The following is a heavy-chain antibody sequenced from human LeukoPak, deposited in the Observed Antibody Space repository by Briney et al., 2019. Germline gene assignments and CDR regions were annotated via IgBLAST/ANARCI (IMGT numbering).Heavy chain of an antibody. V-gene: IGHV3-30*18. Sequence: GGSLRLSCAASGFTFSSYGMHWVRQAPGKGLEWVAVISYDGSNKYYADSVKGRFTISRDNSKNTLYLQMNSLRAEDTAVYYCAKDPRYFDWVRAPGYFDYWGQGTLVTVSS. CDR3: AKDPRYFDWVRAPGYFDY. CDR2: ISYDGSNK. CDR1: GFTFSSYG. D-gene: IGHD3-9*01. J-gene: IGHJ4*02.